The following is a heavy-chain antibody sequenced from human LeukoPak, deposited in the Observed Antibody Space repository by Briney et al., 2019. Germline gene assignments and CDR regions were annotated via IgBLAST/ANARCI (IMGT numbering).Heavy chain of an antibody. CDR2: ISYDGSNK. CDR3: ARGQWLGPFDY. J-gene: IGHJ4*02. V-gene: IGHV3-30*03. D-gene: IGHD6-19*01. Sequence: GGSLRLSCAASGFTFSSYGMHWVRQAPGKGLEWVAVISYDGSNKYYADSVKGRFTISRDNSKNTLYLQMNSLRAEDTAVYYCARGQWLGPFDYWGQGTLVTVSS. CDR1: GFTFSSYG.